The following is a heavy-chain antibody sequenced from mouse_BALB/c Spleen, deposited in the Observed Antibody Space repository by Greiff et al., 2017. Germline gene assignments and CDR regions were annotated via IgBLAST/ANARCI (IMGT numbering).Heavy chain of an antibody. D-gene: IGHD1-1*01. J-gene: IGHJ2*01. CDR2: ISSGGSYT. Sequence: EVKLVESGGGLVKPGGSLKLSCAASGFTFSSYAMSWVRQTPEKRLEWVATISSGGSYTYYPDSVKGRFTISRDNAKNTLYLQMSSLRSEDTAMYYCARDWTTVVATDYFDYWGQGTTLTVSS. CDR1: GFTFSSYA. CDR3: ARDWTTVVATDYFDY. V-gene: IGHV5-9-3*01.